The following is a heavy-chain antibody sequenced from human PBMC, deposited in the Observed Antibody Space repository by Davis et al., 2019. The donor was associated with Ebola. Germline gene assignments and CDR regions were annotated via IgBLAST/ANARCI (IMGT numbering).Heavy chain of an antibody. Sequence: GESLKISCAASRFTFSNYAMSWVRQAPGKGLEWVSAISGSGNSTYYADSVKGRFTISRDNSKNTLYLQMNSLRAEDTAVYYCAKLKGYCSGGSCYWGQGTLVTVSS. CDR1: RFTFSNYA. J-gene: IGHJ4*02. V-gene: IGHV3-23*01. CDR2: ISGSGNST. D-gene: IGHD2-15*01. CDR3: AKLKGYCSGGSCY.